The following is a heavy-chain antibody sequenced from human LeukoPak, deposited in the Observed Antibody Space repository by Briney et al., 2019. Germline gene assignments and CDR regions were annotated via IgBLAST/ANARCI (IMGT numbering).Heavy chain of an antibody. CDR3: ATSGIAVAGDFDY. Sequence: PWASVKVSCKVSGYTLTELSMHWVRQAPGKGLEWMGGFDPEDGETIYAQKFQGRVTMTEDTSTGTAYMELSSLRSEDTAVYYCATSGIAVAGDFDYWGQGTLVTVSS. D-gene: IGHD6-19*01. CDR1: GYTLTELS. J-gene: IGHJ4*02. V-gene: IGHV1-24*01. CDR2: FDPEDGET.